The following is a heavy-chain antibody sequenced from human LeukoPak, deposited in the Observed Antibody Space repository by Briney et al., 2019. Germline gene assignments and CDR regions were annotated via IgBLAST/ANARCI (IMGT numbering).Heavy chain of an antibody. CDR2: INHSGST. CDR3: ARVTFIAAAGSFAYYYYMDV. D-gene: IGHD6-13*01. CDR1: GGSFSGYY. J-gene: IGHJ6*03. Sequence: PSETLSLTCAVCGGSFSGYYWSWIRQPPGKGLEWIGEINHSGSTNYNPSLKSRVTISVDTSKNQFSLKLSSVTAADTAVYYCARVTFIAAAGSFAYYYYMDVWGKGTTVTVSS. V-gene: IGHV4-34*01.